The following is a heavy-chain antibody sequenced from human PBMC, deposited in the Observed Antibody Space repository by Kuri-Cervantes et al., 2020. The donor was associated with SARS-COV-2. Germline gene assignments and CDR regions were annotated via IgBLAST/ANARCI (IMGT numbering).Heavy chain of an antibody. V-gene: IGHV3-30-3*01. CDR2: ISYDGSNK. CDR1: GFTFSSYA. J-gene: IGHJ6*02. D-gene: IGHD2-15*01. Sequence: LSLTCAASGFTFSSYAMHWVRQAPGKGLEWVAVISYDGSNKYYADSVKGRFTISRDNSKNTLYLQMNSLRAEDTAVYYCASQYCSGGSCYSGCYYGMDVWGQGTTVTVSS. CDR3: ASQYCSGGSCYSGCYYGMDV.